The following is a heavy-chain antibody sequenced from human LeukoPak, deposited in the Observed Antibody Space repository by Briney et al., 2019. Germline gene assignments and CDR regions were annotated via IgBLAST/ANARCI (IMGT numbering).Heavy chain of an antibody. V-gene: IGHV4-39*01. CDR2: MYYGGST. J-gene: IGHJ3*02. Sequence: SETLSLTCTVSGGSISSSSYYWVWLRQPPGKGLEWIGSMYYGGSTYYNPSLESRVTISIDTSKNQFSLKLSSVTAADTAVYYCARLGWQWLVYAFDIWGQGTMVTVSS. D-gene: IGHD6-19*01. CDR3: ARLGWQWLVYAFDI. CDR1: GGSISSSSYY.